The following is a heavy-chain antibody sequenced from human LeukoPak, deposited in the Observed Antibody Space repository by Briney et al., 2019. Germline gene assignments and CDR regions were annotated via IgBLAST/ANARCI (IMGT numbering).Heavy chain of an antibody. CDR2: IKEDGSET. V-gene: IGHV3-7*03. D-gene: IGHD5-24*01. Sequence: GGSLRLSCAASGFMFSSNWMSWVRLAPGKGLEWVANIKEDGSETYYVDSVKGRFTIYRDNAKNSLYLQMNSLRVEDTAVYYCAKEGRSLQTYWGQGTLVTVSS. CDR3: AKEGRSLQTY. CDR1: GFMFSSNW. J-gene: IGHJ4*02.